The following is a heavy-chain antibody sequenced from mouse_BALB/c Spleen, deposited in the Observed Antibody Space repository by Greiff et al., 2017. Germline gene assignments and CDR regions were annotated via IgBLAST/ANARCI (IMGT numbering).Heavy chain of an antibody. J-gene: IGHJ3*01. CDR3: ASYSGFAY. CDR2: IYPGNGDT. D-gene: IGHD2-12*01. Sequence: QVQLQQPGAELVKPGASVKMSCKASGYTFTSYNMHWVKQTPGQGLEWIGAIYPGNGDTSYNQKFKGKATLTADKSSSTAYMQLSSLTSEDSAVYYCASYSGFAYWGQGTLVTVSA. CDR1: GYTFTSYN. V-gene: IGHV1-12*01.